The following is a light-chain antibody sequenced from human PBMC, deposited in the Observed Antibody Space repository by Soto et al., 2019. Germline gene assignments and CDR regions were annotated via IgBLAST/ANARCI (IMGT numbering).Light chain of an antibody. CDR1: SGHSSYI. V-gene: IGLV4-60*02. CDR2: LEGSGSY. Sequence: QSVLTQSSSASASLGSSVKLTCTLSSGHSSYIIAWHQQQPGKAPRYLMKLEGSGSYNKGSGVPDRFSGSSSGADRYLTISSLQFEDEADYYCETWDFNTRVFGGWTKRTVL. J-gene: IGLJ3*02. CDR3: ETWDFNTRV.